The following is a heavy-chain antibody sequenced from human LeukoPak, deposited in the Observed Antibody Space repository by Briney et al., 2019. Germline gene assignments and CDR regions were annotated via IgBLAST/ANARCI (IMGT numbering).Heavy chain of an antibody. J-gene: IGHJ3*02. CDR1: GGTFSSYA. V-gene: IGHV1-69*05. Sequence: ASVKVSCKASGGTFSSYAISWVRQAPGQGLEWMGGIIPIFGTTNYAQKFQGRVTITTAESTSTAYMELSSLRFEDTAVYYCARGTSGWSAFDIWGQGTRVTVSS. D-gene: IGHD6-19*01. CDR3: ARGTSGWSAFDI. CDR2: IIPIFGTT.